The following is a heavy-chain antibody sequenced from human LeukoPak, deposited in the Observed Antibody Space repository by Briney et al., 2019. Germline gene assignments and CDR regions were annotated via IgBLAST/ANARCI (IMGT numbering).Heavy chain of an antibody. Sequence: ASVTVSCKASGYTFTGYYMHWVRQAPGQGLEWMGWINPNSGGTNYAQKFQGRVTMTRDTSISTAYMELSRLRSDDTAVYYCARVMVRGVISDSIDPWGQGTLVTVSS. J-gene: IGHJ5*02. D-gene: IGHD3-10*01. CDR1: GYTFTGYY. CDR3: ARVMVRGVISDSIDP. V-gene: IGHV1-2*02. CDR2: INPNSGGT.